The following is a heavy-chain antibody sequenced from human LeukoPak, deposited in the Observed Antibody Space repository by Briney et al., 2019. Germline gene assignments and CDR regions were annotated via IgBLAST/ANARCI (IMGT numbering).Heavy chain of an antibody. V-gene: IGHV4-4*07. J-gene: IGHJ5*02. D-gene: IGHD4-23*01. CDR1: GGSISSYY. CDR3: ARAPGGWDWFDP. Sequence: SETLSLTCTVSGGSISSYYWSWIRQPAGKGLEWIGRIYSSGSTSYNPSLKSRATMSVDTSKNQFSLKVSSVTAADTAVYYCARAPGGWDWFDPWGQGTLVTVSS. CDR2: IYSSGST.